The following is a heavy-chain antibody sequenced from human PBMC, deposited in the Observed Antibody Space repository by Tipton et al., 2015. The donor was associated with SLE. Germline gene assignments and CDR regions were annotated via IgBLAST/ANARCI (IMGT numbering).Heavy chain of an antibody. Sequence: SLRLSCAASGFTFSDHYMSWIRQAPGKGLEWISGISRISSTNYAGSVQGRFTISRDNAKNSLYLQMNNLTAEDTALYYCVREFLDSYYYYGLDVWGQGTTVTVSS. D-gene: IGHD2/OR15-2a*01. CDR3: VREFLDSYYYYGLDV. CDR2: ISRISST. V-gene: IGHV3-11*06. CDR1: GFTFSDHY. J-gene: IGHJ6*02.